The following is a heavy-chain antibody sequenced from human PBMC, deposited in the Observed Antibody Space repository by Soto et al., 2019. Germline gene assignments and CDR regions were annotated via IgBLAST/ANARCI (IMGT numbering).Heavy chain of an antibody. V-gene: IGHV3-33*01. D-gene: IGHD5-18*01. CDR2: IWYDGSNK. CDR3: GRDGALGDTAVVDS. Sequence: QVQLVESGGGVVQPGKSLRLSCAASGCTFSTYGMHWVRQAPGKGLEWVAVIWYDGSNKYHGDSLKGRFTISRDNSKKTLYLQINNLRAEDTAVYYCGRDGALGDTAVVDSWGQGSLVSVSS. J-gene: IGHJ4*02. CDR1: GCTFSTYG.